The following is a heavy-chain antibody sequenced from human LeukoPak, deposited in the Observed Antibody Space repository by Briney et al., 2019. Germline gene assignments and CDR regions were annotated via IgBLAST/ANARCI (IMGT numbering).Heavy chain of an antibody. CDR3: AKDNGGSLDY. Sequence: LSLTCAVYGGSFSGYYWSWIRQAPGKGLEWVAVISYDGSNKYYADSVKGRFTISRDNSKNTLYLQMNSLRAEDTAVYYCAKDNGGSLDYWGQGTLVTVSS. CDR1: GGSFSGYY. D-gene: IGHD2-8*01. J-gene: IGHJ4*02. CDR2: ISYDGSNK. V-gene: IGHV3-30*18.